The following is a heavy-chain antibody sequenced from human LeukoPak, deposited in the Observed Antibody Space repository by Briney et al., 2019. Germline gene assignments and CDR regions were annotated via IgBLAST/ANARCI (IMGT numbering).Heavy chain of an antibody. D-gene: IGHD2-8*01. V-gene: IGHV4-4*07. CDR2: IYTSGTT. J-gene: IGHJ4*02. Sequence: PSETLSLTCTVSGDSISSYYWSWIRQPAGKGLQWIGRIYTSGTTNYNPSLKSRLTMSIDTSKNQFSLRLSSVTAADTAVYYCVREGTYCTHGVCYEHWGQGTLVTVSS. CDR3: VREGTYCTHGVCYEH. CDR1: GDSISSYY.